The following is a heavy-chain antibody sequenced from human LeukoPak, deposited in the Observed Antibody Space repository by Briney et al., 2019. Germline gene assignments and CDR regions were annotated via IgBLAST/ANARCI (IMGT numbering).Heavy chain of an antibody. CDR3: ARRIYDFWSGYDY. V-gene: IGHV3-48*04. J-gene: IGHJ4*02. CDR1: GFTFSDYS. D-gene: IGHD3-3*01. Sequence: GGSLRLSCAASGFTFSDYSMDWVRQAPGKGLEWLSFISSTGNTFYYADSVKGRFTISRDNAKNTLYLQMNSLRAEDTAVYYCARRIYDFWSGYDYWGQGTLVTVSS. CDR2: ISSTGNTF.